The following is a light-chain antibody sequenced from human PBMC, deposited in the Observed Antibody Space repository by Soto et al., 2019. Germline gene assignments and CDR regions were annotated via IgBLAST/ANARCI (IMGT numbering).Light chain of an antibody. CDR1: SSDVGGYDY. CDR3: SSYSISTAYL. J-gene: IGLJ1*01. CDR2: EVN. V-gene: IGLV2-14*01. Sequence: QSALTQPASVSGSPGQSITISCTGTSSDVGGYDYVSWYQLHPGKAPKLMVFEVNNRPSGVSYRFSGSKSGNTASLTIYGLQAEDEADYFCSSYSISTAYLFGTGTKLTVL.